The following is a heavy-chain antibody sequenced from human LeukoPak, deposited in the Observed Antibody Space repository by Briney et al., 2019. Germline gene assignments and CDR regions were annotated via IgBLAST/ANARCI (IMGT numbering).Heavy chain of an antibody. CDR2: ISYDGSNK. V-gene: IGHV3-30*18. J-gene: IGHJ4*02. CDR1: GFTFSSYG. D-gene: IGHD6-19*01. Sequence: GGSLRLSCAASGFTFSSYGMHWVRQAPGKGLEWVAVISYDGSNKYYAGSVKGRFTISRDNSKNTLYLQMNSLRAEDTAVYYCAKERGRAVADTGGFDYWGQGTLVTVSS. CDR3: AKERGRAVADTGGFDY.